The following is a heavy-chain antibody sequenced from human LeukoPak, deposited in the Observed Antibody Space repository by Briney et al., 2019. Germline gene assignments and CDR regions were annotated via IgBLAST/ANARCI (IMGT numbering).Heavy chain of an antibody. CDR3: VRRQWELQYFDL. CDR1: GGFISSYY. Sequence: SETLSLTCTVSGGFISSYYWSWIRQPPGKGLEWIGYIYYSRTTEYNPSLKSRVTISADTSKNQFSLKLNSVTAADTAVYYCVRRQWELQYFDLWGRGTLVAGSS. D-gene: IGHD1-26*01. V-gene: IGHV4-59*01. J-gene: IGHJ2*01. CDR2: IYYSRTT.